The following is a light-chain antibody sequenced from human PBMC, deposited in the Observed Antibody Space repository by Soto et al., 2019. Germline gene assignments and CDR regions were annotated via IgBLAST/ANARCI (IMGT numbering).Light chain of an antibody. CDR2: WAS. J-gene: IGKJ4*01. CDR1: QSVLYSSNNKNY. CDR3: QQYYSTPLS. Sequence: DIMMTQSPDYLAVSLGEMATINCKSSQSVLYSSNNKNYLAWYQQKPGQPPKLLIYWASTRESGVPDRFSGSGSGTDFTLTISSLQAEDVAVYYCQQYYSTPLSFGGGTKVEIK. V-gene: IGKV4-1*01.